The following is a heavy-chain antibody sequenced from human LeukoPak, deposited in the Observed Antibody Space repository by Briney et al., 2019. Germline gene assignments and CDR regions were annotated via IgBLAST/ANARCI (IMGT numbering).Heavy chain of an antibody. CDR3: ATYRSTSGYVDS. V-gene: IGHV4-59*08. CDR1: GGSISSNY. Sequence: SETLSLTCSVSGGSISSNYWSWFRQPPGKGLEWIGYIYYSGSTTYNPSLKSRVTISVDMSKTQFSLKLTSVTAADTAVYYCATYRSTSGYVDSWGQGTLVTVSS. D-gene: IGHD3-22*01. J-gene: IGHJ4*02. CDR2: IYYSGST.